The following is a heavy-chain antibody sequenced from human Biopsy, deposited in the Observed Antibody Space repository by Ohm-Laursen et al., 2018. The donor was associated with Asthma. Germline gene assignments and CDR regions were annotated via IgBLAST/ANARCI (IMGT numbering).Heavy chain of an antibody. V-gene: IGHV4-59*07. CDR1: GGYISSFY. J-gene: IGHJ4*02. CDR2: VYWTGST. CDR3: VRAVRNEQWLAPFDY. D-gene: IGHD6-19*01. Sequence: SHTLSLTCSVYGGYISSFYWSWIRQSPEKGLEWMGDVYWTGSTNYNPSLKSRITMSEDTSKNRMFLELTSVTAADTAIYYCVRAVRNEQWLAPFDYWGQGKPVTVSS.